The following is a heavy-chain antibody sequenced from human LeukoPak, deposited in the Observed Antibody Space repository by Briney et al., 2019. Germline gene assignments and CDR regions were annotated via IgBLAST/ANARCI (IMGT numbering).Heavy chain of an antibody. CDR1: GYTFASYD. V-gene: IGHV1-8*01. J-gene: IGHJ4*02. CDR2: MNPNSGNT. Sequence: ASVKVSCKASGYTFASYDINWVRQATGQGLEWMGWMNPNSGNTGYAQKFQGRVTMTRNTSISTAYMELSSLRSEDTAVYYCARAWESIAGYYFDYWGQGTLVTVSS. CDR3: ARAWESIAGYYFDY. D-gene: IGHD1-26*01.